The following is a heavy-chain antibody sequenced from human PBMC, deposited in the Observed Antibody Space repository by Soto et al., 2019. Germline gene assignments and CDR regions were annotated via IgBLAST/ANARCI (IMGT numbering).Heavy chain of an antibody. CDR2: IIPIFGTA. CDR1: GGTFSNYA. CDR3: AVGSVDIVPTGMKPFDP. V-gene: IGHV1-69*12. J-gene: IGHJ5*02. D-gene: IGHD5-12*01. Sequence: QVQLVQSGAEVKKPGSSVKVSCKASGGTFSNYAISWVRQAPGQGLEWMGGIIPIFGTANYAQKFQGRVTITEDDYTSTAYMELSILGSEDTAIYYCAVGSVDIVPTGMKPFDPWGQGTLVTVSS.